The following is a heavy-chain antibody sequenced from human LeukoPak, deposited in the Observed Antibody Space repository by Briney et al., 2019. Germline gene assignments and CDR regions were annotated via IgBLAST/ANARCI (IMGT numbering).Heavy chain of an antibody. J-gene: IGHJ3*02. Sequence: GGSLTLSCAASGFTFSNYGMHWVRQAPGKGLEGVAVIAYDGSNEYYAEVVKGRFTISRDNSKNTLYLQMYSLRAEDTAVYFCAKDQGIAVAGTDDAFDIWGQGTRVTVSS. D-gene: IGHD6-19*01. CDR3: AKDQGIAVAGTDDAFDI. CDR2: IAYDGSNE. V-gene: IGHV3-30*18. CDR1: GFTFSNYG.